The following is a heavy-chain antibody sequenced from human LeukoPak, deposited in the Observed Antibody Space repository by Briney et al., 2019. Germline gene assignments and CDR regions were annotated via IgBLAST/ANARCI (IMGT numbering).Heavy chain of an antibody. J-gene: IGHJ4*02. CDR3: ARDAGFGEFSGDHRY. Sequence: GAPVKVSCKASGYTFTSYGISWVRQAPGQGLEWMGWISAYNGNTNYAQKLQGRVTMTTDTSTSTAYMELRSLRSDDTAVYYCARDAGFGEFSGDHRYWGQGTLVTVSS. V-gene: IGHV1-18*01. CDR1: GYTFTSYG. CDR2: ISAYNGNT. D-gene: IGHD3-10*01.